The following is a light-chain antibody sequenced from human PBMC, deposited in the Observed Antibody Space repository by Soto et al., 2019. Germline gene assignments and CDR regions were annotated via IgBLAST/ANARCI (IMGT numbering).Light chain of an antibody. CDR3: QHYASLPQT. J-gene: IGKJ1*01. V-gene: IGKV3-20*01. CDR2: DAS. Sequence: ENVLSQSPGALSLSKRERATLSCRASQSVKSSYLAWYRQKPGQTPRLLIYDASTRATGIPDRFSGSGSGTDFTLTISGLEPEDFAVYCCQHYASLPQTFGQGTKV. CDR1: QSVKSSY.